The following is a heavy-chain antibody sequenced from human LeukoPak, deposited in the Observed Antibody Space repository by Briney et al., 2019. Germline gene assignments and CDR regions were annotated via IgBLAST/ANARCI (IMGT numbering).Heavy chain of an antibody. V-gene: IGHV3-30*18. CDR1: GFTFSSYG. Sequence: PGGSLRLSCAASGFTFSSYGMHWVRQAPGKGLEWVAVISYDGSNKYYADSVKGRFTISRDNSKNTLYLQMNSLRAEDTAVYYCAKDSGSYCSGGSCLDVDYWGQGTLVTVSS. D-gene: IGHD2-15*01. CDR2: ISYDGSNK. J-gene: IGHJ4*02. CDR3: AKDSGSYCSGGSCLDVDY.